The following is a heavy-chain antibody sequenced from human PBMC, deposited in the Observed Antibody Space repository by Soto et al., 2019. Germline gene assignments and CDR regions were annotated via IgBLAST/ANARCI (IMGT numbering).Heavy chain of an antibody. CDR1: GYTFTSYD. Sequence: GASLKVSCKASGYTFTSYDINWVRQATGQGLEWMGWMNPNSGNTGYAQKFQGRVTMTRNTSISTAYMELSSLRSEDTAVYYCARGGLRYCSGGSCSYDAFDIWGQGTMVTVSS. CDR2: MNPNSGNT. D-gene: IGHD2-15*01. V-gene: IGHV1-8*01. CDR3: ARGGLRYCSGGSCSYDAFDI. J-gene: IGHJ3*02.